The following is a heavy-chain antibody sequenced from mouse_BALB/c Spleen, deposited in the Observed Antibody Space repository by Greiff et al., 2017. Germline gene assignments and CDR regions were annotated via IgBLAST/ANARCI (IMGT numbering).Heavy chain of an antibody. Sequence: EVQLVESGPSLVKPSQTLSLTCSVTGDSITSGYWNWIRKFPGNKLEYMGYISYSGSTYYHPSLKSRISITRDTSKNQYYLQLNSVTTEDTATYYCARLGRGGAYAMDYWGQGTSVTVSS. CDR1: GDSITSGY. D-gene: IGHD3-3*01. V-gene: IGHV3-8*02. CDR2: ISYSGST. CDR3: ARLGRGGAYAMDY. J-gene: IGHJ4*01.